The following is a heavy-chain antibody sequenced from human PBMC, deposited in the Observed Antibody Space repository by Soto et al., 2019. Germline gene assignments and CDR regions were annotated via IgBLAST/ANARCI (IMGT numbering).Heavy chain of an antibody. CDR3: AREGASSYASRHFDN. CDR2: IYGSGGT. D-gene: IGHD3-16*01. V-gene: IGHV4-4*07. J-gene: IGHJ4*02. Sequence: QVQLQESGPGLVKASETLSLTCTVSGGSMFSYYWSWIRQPAGKGLEWIARIYGSGGTNYNPSLKSRVTISLDTSKNKFSLRLTSVTAADTAVYYCAREGASSYASRHFDNWGPGTLVTVSS. CDR1: GGSMFSYY.